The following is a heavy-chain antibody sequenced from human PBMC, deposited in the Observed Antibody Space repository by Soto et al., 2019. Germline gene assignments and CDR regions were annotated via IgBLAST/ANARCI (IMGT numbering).Heavy chain of an antibody. Sequence: QVQLVQSGAEVKRPGASVRISCKASGYTFTTYYIHWVRQAPGQGLEWMGIIDPSGGAPTYAQNFQGRITMTWDTSANLFYLTLSSLISDVTSVYFCARVAYDTTAYYAFWGQGTLVIVYS. V-gene: IGHV1-46*01. CDR3: ARVAYDTTAYYAF. CDR2: IDPSGGAP. J-gene: IGHJ4*02. CDR1: GYTFTTYY. D-gene: IGHD3-22*01.